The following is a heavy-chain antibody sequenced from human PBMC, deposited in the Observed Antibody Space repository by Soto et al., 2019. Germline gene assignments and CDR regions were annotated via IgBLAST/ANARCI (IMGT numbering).Heavy chain of an antibody. J-gene: IGHJ6*02. CDR1: GCSFINYY. V-gene: IGHV1-46*01. CDR2: TNPSGGRT. Sequence: ASVKVSCKSSGCSFINYYVHWVRQAPGQGLEWMGMTNPSGGRTTYPQKFQGRVTMTRDTSTSTVYVELSSLRSDDTAVFYCAREKASTSLLTHYYYAMDVWGQGTTVTVSS. CDR3: AREKASTSLLTHYYYAMDV.